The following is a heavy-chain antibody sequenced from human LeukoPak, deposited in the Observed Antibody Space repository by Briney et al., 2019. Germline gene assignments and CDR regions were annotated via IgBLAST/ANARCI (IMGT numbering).Heavy chain of an antibody. CDR3: ARGPWKVAGPHGAFDI. CDR2: IYTSGST. D-gene: IGHD6-19*01. CDR1: GGSINSGSYY. Sequence: SQTLSLTCTVSGGSINSGSYYWSWIRQPAGKGLEWIGRIYTSGSTNYNPSLKSRVTISVDTSKNQFSLKLSSVTAADTAVYYCARGPWKVAGPHGAFDIWGQGTMVTVSS. V-gene: IGHV4-61*02. J-gene: IGHJ3*02.